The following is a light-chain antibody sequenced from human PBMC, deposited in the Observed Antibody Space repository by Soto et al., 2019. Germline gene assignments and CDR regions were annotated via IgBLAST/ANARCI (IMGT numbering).Light chain of an antibody. V-gene: IGLV2-14*01. Sequence: QSALTLAASVSGSPGQSITISCTGTSSDVGGYNYVSWYQQHPGKAPKLMLYDVSNRPSGVSNRFSGSKSGNTASLTISGLQTEDEADYYCSSYTSSRTLEVFGTGTKLTVL. J-gene: IGLJ1*01. CDR1: SSDVGGYNY. CDR3: SSYTSSRTLEV. CDR2: DVS.